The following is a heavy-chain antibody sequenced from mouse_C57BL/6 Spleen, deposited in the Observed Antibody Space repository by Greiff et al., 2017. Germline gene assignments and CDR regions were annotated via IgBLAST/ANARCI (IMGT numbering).Heavy chain of an antibody. CDR2: ILPGSGST. Sequence: QVQLQQSGAELMKPGASVKLSCKATGYTFTGYWIEWVKQRPGHGLEWIGEILPGSGSTNYNEKFKGKATFPADTSSNTAYMQLSSLTTEDSAIYYCARWAITTVVATRGSWFACWGKGTLVTVSA. V-gene: IGHV1-9*01. CDR1: GYTFTGYW. CDR3: ARWAITTVVATRGSWFAC. D-gene: IGHD1-1*01. J-gene: IGHJ3*01.